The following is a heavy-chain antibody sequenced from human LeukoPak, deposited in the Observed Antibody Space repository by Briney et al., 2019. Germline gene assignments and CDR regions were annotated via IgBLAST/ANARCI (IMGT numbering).Heavy chain of an antibody. J-gene: IGHJ6*02. Sequence: PGGSLRLSCAASGFTFDDYAMHWVRQAPGKGLEWVSGISWNSGSIGYADSVKGQFTISRDNAKNSLYLQMNSLRAEDTALYYCAKDIAFLYGMDVWGQGTTVTVSS. V-gene: IGHV3-9*01. CDR1: GFTFDDYA. CDR2: ISWNSGSI. D-gene: IGHD2-21*01. CDR3: AKDIAFLYGMDV.